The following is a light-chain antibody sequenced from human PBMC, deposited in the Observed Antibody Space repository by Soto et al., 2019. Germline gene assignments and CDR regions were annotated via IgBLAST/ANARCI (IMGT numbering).Light chain of an antibody. CDR2: DAS. CDR3: QQRSNWPLT. CDR1: QSVSSY. J-gene: IGKJ4*01. Sequence: EIVLTQSPATLSLSPGERAALSCRASQSVSSYLAWYQQKPGQAPRLLIYDASNRATGIPARFSGSGSGTDFTLTISSREPEDFAVYYCQQRSNWPLTFGGGTKLESK. V-gene: IGKV3-11*01.